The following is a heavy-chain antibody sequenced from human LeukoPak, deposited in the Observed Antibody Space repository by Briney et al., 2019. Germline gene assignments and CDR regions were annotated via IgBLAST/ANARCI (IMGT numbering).Heavy chain of an antibody. Sequence: SETLSLTCTVSGYSISSGYYWGRIRQPPGKGLEWIGSIYHSGSTNYNPSLKSRVTISVDTSKNQFSLKLSSVTAADTAVYYCARGRRIFGSNWFDPWGQGTLVTVSS. J-gene: IGHJ5*02. CDR3: ARGRRIFGSNWFDP. CDR1: GYSISSGYY. CDR2: IYHSGST. V-gene: IGHV4-38-2*02. D-gene: IGHD1-14*01.